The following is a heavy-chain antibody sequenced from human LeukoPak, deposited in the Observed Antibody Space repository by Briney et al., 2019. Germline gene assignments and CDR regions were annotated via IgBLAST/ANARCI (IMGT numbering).Heavy chain of an antibody. Sequence: SDTLSLIRTVSGGSMSRYYWSLIRQPAGKGLEWIGHIYTSGSTNYNPSLKSRVTMSVDTSKNQFSLKLSSVTAADTAVYYCARDGVYCSNGICYQKYYFDYWGQGTLVTVSS. CDR3: ARDGVYCSNGICYQKYYFDY. CDR2: IYTSGST. CDR1: GGSMSRYY. J-gene: IGHJ4*02. D-gene: IGHD2-8*01. V-gene: IGHV4-4*07.